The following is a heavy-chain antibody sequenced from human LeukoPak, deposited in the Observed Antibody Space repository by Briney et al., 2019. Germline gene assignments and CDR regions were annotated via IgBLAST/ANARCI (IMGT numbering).Heavy chain of an antibody. CDR1: GFTFNTYA. V-gene: IGHV3-23*01. J-gene: IGHJ4*02. D-gene: IGHD2-21*02. Sequence: GSLRLSCAASGFTFNTYAMSWVRQAPGKGLEWVSVIRGSGGGTYYADSVKGRFTISRDNSKNTVYLQMNSLRAEDTAVYYCVKARMPHCGTDCLESWGQGTLVTVSS. CDR2: IRGSGGGT. CDR3: VKARMPHCGTDCLES.